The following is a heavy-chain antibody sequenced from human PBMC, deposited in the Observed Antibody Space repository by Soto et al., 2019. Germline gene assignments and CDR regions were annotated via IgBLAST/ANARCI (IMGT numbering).Heavy chain of an antibody. Sequence: HPGGSLRLSCAASGFTFSSYAMSRVRQAPGKGLEWVSAISGSGGSTYYADSVKGRFTISRDNSKNTLYLQMNSLRAEDTAVYYCANLRGYYDSSGYYPDPFDPWGQGTLVTVSS. CDR1: GFTFSSYA. D-gene: IGHD3-22*01. CDR2: ISGSGGST. V-gene: IGHV3-23*01. CDR3: ANLRGYYDSSGYYPDPFDP. J-gene: IGHJ5*02.